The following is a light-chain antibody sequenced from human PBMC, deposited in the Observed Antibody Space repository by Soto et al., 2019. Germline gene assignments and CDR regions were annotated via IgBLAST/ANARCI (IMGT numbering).Light chain of an antibody. V-gene: IGKV1-5*03. CDR2: GAS. CDR3: QQYKTYPLT. Sequence: GDRVTITCRASESISTWLAWYHQKTGQAPKLLIYGASSLESGVPPRFSGDGSGTEVTLTISSLQRDDCGTYYCQQYKTYPLTFGGGPRWRS. J-gene: IGKJ4*02. CDR1: ESISTW.